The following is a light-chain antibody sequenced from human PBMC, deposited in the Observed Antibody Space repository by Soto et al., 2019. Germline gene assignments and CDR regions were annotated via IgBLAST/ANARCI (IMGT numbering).Light chain of an antibody. V-gene: IGKV1-39*01. J-gene: IGKJ2*01. CDR3: QQSYSVPYT. CDR1: QSINSY. CDR2: VAS. Sequence: DIQMTQSPPSLSASVGDRVTITCRASQSINSYLNWYQQKPGKAPDLLIYVASSLQSGVPSRFSGSGSGTEFTLTISSLQPEDSATYYCQQSYSVPYTFGQGTKMEIK.